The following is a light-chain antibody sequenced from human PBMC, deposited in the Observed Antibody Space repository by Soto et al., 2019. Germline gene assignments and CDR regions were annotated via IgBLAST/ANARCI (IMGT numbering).Light chain of an antibody. Sequence: DIQMTQSPSSLSASVGDRVTITCRASQSIRNHLNWYQQKPGKAPNLLIFTASSLRSGVPSRFSGSGSGTDFTLTIRSLQPEDFATYYCQQTSTTSPTFGQGTKVQFK. CDR2: TAS. J-gene: IGKJ1*01. CDR3: QQTSTTSPT. V-gene: IGKV1-39*01. CDR1: QSIRNH.